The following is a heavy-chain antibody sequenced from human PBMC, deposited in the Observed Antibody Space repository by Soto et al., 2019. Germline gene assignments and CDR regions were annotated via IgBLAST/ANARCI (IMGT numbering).Heavy chain of an antibody. J-gene: IGHJ4*02. CDR3: ARHSGSYFRDY. CDR1: GDSSSSSNW. CDR2: IYHSGST. V-gene: IGHV4-4*02. D-gene: IGHD1-26*01. Sequence: QVQLQESGPGLVKPSGTLSLTCAVSGDSSSSSNWWSWVLQPPGKGLEWIGEIYHSGSTNYNPSLKSRVNISVDKAKNQFSLNLTSVTAADTAVYYCARHSGSYFRDYWGQGTLVTVSS.